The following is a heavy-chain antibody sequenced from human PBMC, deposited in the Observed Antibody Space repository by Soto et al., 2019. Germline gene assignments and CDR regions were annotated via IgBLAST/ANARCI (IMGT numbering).Heavy chain of an antibody. CDR2: IYYSGST. V-gene: IGHV4-39*01. Sequence: ETLSLTCTVSGGSISSSSYYWGCIRQPPGKGLEWIGSIYYSGSTYYNPSLKSRVTISVDTSKNQFSLKLSSVTAADTAVYYCASPKIAFYNWFDPWGQGTLVTVSS. J-gene: IGHJ5*02. CDR3: ASPKIAFYNWFDP. CDR1: GGSISSSSYY. D-gene: IGHD3-3*02.